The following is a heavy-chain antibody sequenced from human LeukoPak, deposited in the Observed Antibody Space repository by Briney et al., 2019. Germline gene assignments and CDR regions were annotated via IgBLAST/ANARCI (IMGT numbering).Heavy chain of an antibody. J-gene: IGHJ4*02. CDR2: IYYSGAT. V-gene: IGHV4-59*01. CDR1: GSSISSYY. Sequence: SETLSLTCTVSGSSISSYYWSWIRQPPGKGLEWIGYIYYSGATYYSPSLKSRITISVDTSQSQFSLKMNSVTAADTAVYFCARYDSSSAGFDFWGQGTLVTVSS. CDR3: ARYDSSSAGFDF. D-gene: IGHD2-2*01.